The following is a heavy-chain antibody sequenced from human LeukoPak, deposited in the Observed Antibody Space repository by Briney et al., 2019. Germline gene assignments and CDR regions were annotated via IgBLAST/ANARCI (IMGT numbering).Heavy chain of an antibody. V-gene: IGHV1-18*01. Sequence: ASVKVSCKASGYTFTSYGISWVRQAPGQGLEWMGWISAYNGNTNYAQKLQGRVTMTTDTSTSTAYMERRSLRSDDTAVYYCARGGPWEMATIPPIDYWGQGTLVTVSS. CDR3: ARGGPWEMATIPPIDY. J-gene: IGHJ4*02. D-gene: IGHD5-24*01. CDR1: GYTFTSYG. CDR2: ISAYNGNT.